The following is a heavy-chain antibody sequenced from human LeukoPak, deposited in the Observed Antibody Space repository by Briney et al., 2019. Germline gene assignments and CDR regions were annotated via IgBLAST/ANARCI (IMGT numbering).Heavy chain of an antibody. Sequence: GGSLRLSCAASGFTFSRYGMSWVRQAPGKGLEWVSGLSGSGGYTYYADSVKGRFTISRDNSNNTLYLQMNSLRAEDTAIYYCAKDLRGYYDLEAFFDYWGQGTLVTVSS. CDR1: GFTFSRYG. D-gene: IGHD3-3*01. J-gene: IGHJ4*02. CDR3: AKDLRGYYDLEAFFDY. CDR2: LSGSGGYT. V-gene: IGHV3-23*01.